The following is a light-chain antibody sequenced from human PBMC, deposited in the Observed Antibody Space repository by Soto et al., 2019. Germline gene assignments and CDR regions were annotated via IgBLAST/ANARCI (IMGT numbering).Light chain of an antibody. J-gene: IGKJ5*01. V-gene: IGKV3-11*01. Sequence: EIVLTQSPGTLSLSQGERATLSCRASQSISSYLAWYQQKPGQAPRLLIYDAYNRATGIPATFSGSGSGTDFTLTISSLEPEDFAVYYCQQSSNWPPITFGQGTRLEIK. CDR1: QSISSY. CDR3: QQSSNWPPIT. CDR2: DAY.